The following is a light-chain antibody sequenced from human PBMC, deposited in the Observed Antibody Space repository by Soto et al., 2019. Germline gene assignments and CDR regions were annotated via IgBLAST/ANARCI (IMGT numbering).Light chain of an antibody. CDR3: SSYAGSNHVV. V-gene: IGLV2-8*01. J-gene: IGLJ2*01. CDR1: YSDVGAYNY. CDR2: GVT. Sequence: QSALTQPPSASGFPGQSVTFSCAGTYSDVGAYNYVSWYQQQPGKAPKLIIFGVTARPSGVPDRFSGSKSGNTASLTVSGLQAEDEADYYCSSYAGSNHVVFGGGTKVTVL.